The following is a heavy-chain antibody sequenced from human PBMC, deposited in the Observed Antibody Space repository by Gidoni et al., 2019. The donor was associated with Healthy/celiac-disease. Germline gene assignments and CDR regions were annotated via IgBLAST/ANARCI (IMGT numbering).Heavy chain of an antibody. V-gene: IGHV3-15*01. D-gene: IGHD5-12*01. CDR1: GFTLRNAW. CDR3: TTVATAGSWSYYYYGMDV. Sequence: EVQLVESGGGLVTPGGSLRLPCAASGFTLRNAWITWVRQAPGKGLEWVGRIKSKTEGGTTDYAATVKGRFTISRDDSKNTLYLQMNSLKTEDTAVYYCTTVATAGSWSYYYYGMDVWGQGTTVTVSS. J-gene: IGHJ6*02. CDR2: IKSKTEGGTT.